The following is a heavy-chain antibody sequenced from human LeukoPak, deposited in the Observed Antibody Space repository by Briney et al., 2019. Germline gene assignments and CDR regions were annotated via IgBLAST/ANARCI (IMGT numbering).Heavy chain of an antibody. D-gene: IGHD3-10*01. Sequence: GGSLRLSCAAPGFTFSSYAMSWVRQAPGKGLEWVSAISGSGGSTYYADSVKGRFTISRDNSKNTLYLQMNSLRAEDTAVYYCAKEGDGSGSYYNPNWFDPWGQGTLVTVSS. V-gene: IGHV3-23*01. CDR1: GFTFSSYA. CDR2: ISGSGGST. CDR3: AKEGDGSGSYYNPNWFDP. J-gene: IGHJ5*02.